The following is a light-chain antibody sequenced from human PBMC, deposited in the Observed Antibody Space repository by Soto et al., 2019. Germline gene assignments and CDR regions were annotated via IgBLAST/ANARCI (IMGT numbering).Light chain of an antibody. V-gene: IGKV3-11*01. J-gene: IGKJ2*01. Sequence: EIVLTQSPATLSLSPGERATLSCRASQSVSSYLAWYQQKPGQAPRLLIYDASNRATGIPARLSGGGSGADFTLTISSLGPEDFAVYYCQQRFNWPRFTFGQGTKLQIK. CDR1: QSVSSY. CDR2: DAS. CDR3: QQRFNWPRFT.